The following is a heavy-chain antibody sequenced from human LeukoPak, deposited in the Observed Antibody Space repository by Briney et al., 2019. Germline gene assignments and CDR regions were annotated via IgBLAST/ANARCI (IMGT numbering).Heavy chain of an antibody. J-gene: IGHJ4*02. D-gene: IGHD3-22*01. Sequence: ASVKVSCKASGYTFTGYYMHWVRQAPGQGLEWMGWINPNSGGTNYAQKFQGRVAMTRDTSISTAYMELSRLRSDDTAVYYCARVRGYYDSSGYYPLDYWGQGTLVTVSS. V-gene: IGHV1-2*02. CDR1: GYTFTGYY. CDR3: ARVRGYYDSSGYYPLDY. CDR2: INPNSGGT.